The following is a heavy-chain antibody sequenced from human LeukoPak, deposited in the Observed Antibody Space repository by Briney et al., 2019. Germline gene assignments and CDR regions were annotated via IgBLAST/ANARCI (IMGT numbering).Heavy chain of an antibody. D-gene: IGHD3-10*01. V-gene: IGHV1-46*01. CDR3: ARDWAHGSFDY. J-gene: IGHJ4*02. CDR1: GYTFSGYS. Sequence: GASVKVSCKASGYTFSGYSMHWVRQAPGQGPEWMGMINPSSGSATYAKKFQGSVTMTRDTSTTTLYMELSRLRSEDTAVYYCARDWAHGSFDYWGQGTPVIVSS. CDR2: INPSSGSA.